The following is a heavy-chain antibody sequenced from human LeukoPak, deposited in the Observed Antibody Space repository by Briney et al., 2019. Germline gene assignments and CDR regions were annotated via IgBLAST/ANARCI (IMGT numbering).Heavy chain of an antibody. CDR3: ARKRPGIAAGRYYYMDV. D-gene: IGHD6-13*01. J-gene: IGHJ6*03. CDR2: IHYSGST. CDR1: GGSISSSTYF. Sequence: SETLSLTCSVSGGSISSSTYFWGWIRQPPGKGLEWIASIHYSGSTYSNPSLKSRVTISVDTSENQFSLRLSSVSAADTAVYYCARKRPGIAAGRYYYMDVWGKGTTVTVSS. V-gene: IGHV4-39*01.